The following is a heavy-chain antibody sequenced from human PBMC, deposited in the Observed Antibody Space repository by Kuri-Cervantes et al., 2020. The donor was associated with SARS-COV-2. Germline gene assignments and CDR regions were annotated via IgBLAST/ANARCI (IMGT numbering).Heavy chain of an antibody. Sequence: SVKVSCKASGGTFSSYAISWVRQAPGQGLEWMGRIIPILGTANYAQKFQGRVTITADKSTSTAYMELSSLRSEDTAVHYCARAKGTLGFFDYWGQGTLVTVSS. CDR1: GGTFSSYA. D-gene: IGHD1-7*01. CDR2: IIPILGTA. V-gene: IGHV1-69*04. J-gene: IGHJ4*02. CDR3: ARAKGTLGFFDY.